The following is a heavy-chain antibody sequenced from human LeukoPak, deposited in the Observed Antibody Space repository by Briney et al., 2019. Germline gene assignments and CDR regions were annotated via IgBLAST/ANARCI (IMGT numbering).Heavy chain of an antibody. V-gene: IGHV4-4*07. Sequence: SETLSLTCTVSGGSISSYYWSWIRQPAGKGLEWIGRIYTSGSTNYNPSLKSRVTMSVDTSKNQFSLKLSSVTAADTAVYYCARDSSSTSWSDALDIWGQGTMVTVSS. CDR1: GGSISSYY. CDR3: ARDSSSTSWSDALDI. D-gene: IGHD2-2*01. CDR2: IYTSGST. J-gene: IGHJ3*02.